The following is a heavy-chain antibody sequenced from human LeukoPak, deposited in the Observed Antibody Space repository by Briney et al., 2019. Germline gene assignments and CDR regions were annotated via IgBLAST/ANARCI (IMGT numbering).Heavy chain of an antibody. J-gene: IGHJ4*02. D-gene: IGHD3-10*01. Sequence: GGSLRLSCAASGFTFRSYSMSWVRQAPGRGLEWVSAISGNGDSTYYADSVKGRFTISRDNSKNTLYLQMSSLSAEDTAVYYCARTTTPHYYGSGSYALGYWGQGTLVTVPS. V-gene: IGHV3-23*01. CDR2: ISGNGDST. CDR3: ARTTTPHYYGSGSYALGY. CDR1: GFTFRSYS.